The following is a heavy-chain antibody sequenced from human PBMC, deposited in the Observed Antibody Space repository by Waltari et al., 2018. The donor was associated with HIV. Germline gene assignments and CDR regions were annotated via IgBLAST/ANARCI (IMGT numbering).Heavy chain of an antibody. CDR1: GLHVRSNY. CDR3: ARDPRSSGYYGMDV. D-gene: IGHD1-26*01. V-gene: IGHV3-53*01. CDR2: IYRGGSR. Sequence: EVQLVESGRGLIEPGGPLRLPCAASGLHVRSNYMSWVRQAPGEGLEWVSVIYRGGSRYSADSVKGRFTISRDNSKNTLSLHMNSLGPEDTAVYYCARDPRSSGYYGMDVWGQGTTVTVSS. J-gene: IGHJ6*02.